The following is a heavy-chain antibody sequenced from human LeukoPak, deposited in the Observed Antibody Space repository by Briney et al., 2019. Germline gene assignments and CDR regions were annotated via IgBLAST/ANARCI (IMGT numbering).Heavy chain of an antibody. CDR1: GFTFSDFA. V-gene: IGHV3-23*03. J-gene: IGHJ4*02. D-gene: IGHD1-26*01. CDR3: AKQEGALIQNWCFDH. CDR2: IEKDASRA. Sequence: PWGSLRLSCGASGFTFSDFAMSWVRLAPGKGLEWVSSIEKDASRAYYADSVRGRFTVSRDNSKNTLYLQMSSLRVEDTALYYCAKQEGALIQNWCFDHWGLGTLVTVSS.